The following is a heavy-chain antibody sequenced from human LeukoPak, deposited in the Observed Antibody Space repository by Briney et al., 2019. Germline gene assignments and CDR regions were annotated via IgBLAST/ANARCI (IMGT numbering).Heavy chain of an antibody. CDR2: ISTYNGNT. J-gene: IGHJ5*02. D-gene: IGHD4-17*01. V-gene: IGHV1-18*01. Sequence: ASVKVSCKASGYTFTSYDINWVRQATGQGLEWMGWISTYNGNTNYAQKLQGRLTMTTDTSTSTAYMELRSLRSDDTAVYYCARDDYGDSKGRFDPWGQGTLVTVSS. CDR1: GYTFTSYD. CDR3: ARDDYGDSKGRFDP.